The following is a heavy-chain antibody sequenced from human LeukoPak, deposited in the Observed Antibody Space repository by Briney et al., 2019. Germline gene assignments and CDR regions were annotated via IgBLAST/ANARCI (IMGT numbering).Heavy chain of an antibody. CDR3: ARDGLAVAGTGSKQPVDY. CDR1: GYTFTGYY. CDR2: INPNSGGT. Sequence: GASVKVSCKASGYTFTGYYMHWVRQAPGQGLEWMGWINPNSGGTNYAQKFQGRVTMTRDTSISTAYMELSRLRSDDTAVYYCARDGLAVAGTGSKQPVDYWGQGTLVTVSS. V-gene: IGHV1-2*02. D-gene: IGHD6-19*01. J-gene: IGHJ4*02.